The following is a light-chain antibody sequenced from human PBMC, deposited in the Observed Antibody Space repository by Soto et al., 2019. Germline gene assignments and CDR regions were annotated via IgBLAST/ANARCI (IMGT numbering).Light chain of an antibody. Sequence: HSALTQPPSSSGSPGQSVTISCTGTSSDVGGYNFVSWYQQHPGKAPKLIIYEVTKRPSGVPDRFSGSKSGNTASLTVSGLQAEDEADYYCRSYSGTNNYVFGTGTKVTVL. CDR2: EVT. CDR3: RSYSGTNNYV. J-gene: IGLJ1*01. CDR1: SSDVGGYNF. V-gene: IGLV2-8*01.